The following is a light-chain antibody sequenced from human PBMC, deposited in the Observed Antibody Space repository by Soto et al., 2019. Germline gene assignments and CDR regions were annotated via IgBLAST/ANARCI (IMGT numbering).Light chain of an antibody. J-gene: IGKJ3*01. Sequence: EIVVRQSPATLSVSPGARVTLYCXASQSVSSNLAWYQQKPGQAPRLLIYGASTRATGIPARFSGSGSGTEFTLTISSLQSEDFAVYYCQQYNNWPLTFGPGTKVDIK. CDR3: QQYNNWPLT. CDR2: GAS. CDR1: QSVSSN. V-gene: IGKV3-15*01.